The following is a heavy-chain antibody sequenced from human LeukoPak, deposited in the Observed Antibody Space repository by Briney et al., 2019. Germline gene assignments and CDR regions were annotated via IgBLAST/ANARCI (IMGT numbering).Heavy chain of an antibody. CDR1: GFTFSSYA. Sequence: PGGSLTLSCTASGFTFSSYAMSWVRQAPGKGLEWVSGISGSGGGTYYADSEKGRFTISRDNSKDTLYLQMTSLRAEDTAVYYCAKKRDPVTYDFWSGPPDSWGQGTLVTVSS. V-gene: IGHV3-23*01. CDR3: AKKRDPVTYDFWSGPPDS. J-gene: IGHJ4*02. CDR2: ISGSGGGT. D-gene: IGHD3-3*01.